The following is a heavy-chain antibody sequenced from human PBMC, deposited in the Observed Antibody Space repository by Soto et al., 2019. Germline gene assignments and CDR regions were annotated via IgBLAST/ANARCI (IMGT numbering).Heavy chain of an antibody. V-gene: IGHV3-21*01. J-gene: IGHJ5*02. D-gene: IGHD5-18*01. CDR3: ARDPIVDTAMNNWFDP. Sequence: GGSLRLSCAASGFTFSSYSMNWVRQAPGKGLEWVSSISSSSSYIYYADSVKGRFTISRDNAKNSLYLQMNSLRAEDTAVYYCARDPIVDTAMNNWFDPWGQGTLVTVSS. CDR2: ISSSSSYI. CDR1: GFTFSSYS.